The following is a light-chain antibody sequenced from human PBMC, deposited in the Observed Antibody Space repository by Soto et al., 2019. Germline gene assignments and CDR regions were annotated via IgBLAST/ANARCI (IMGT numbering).Light chain of an antibody. CDR3: QQYGSSIT. J-gene: IGKJ5*01. CDR2: GAS. CDR1: QSVSSSY. V-gene: IGKV3-20*01. Sequence: EIVLTQSPGAVSLSPGERATLSCRASQSVSSSYFAWYQQKPGQAPRLLIYGASSRATGIPDRFSGSGSGTDFTLTISRLEPEDFAVYYCQQYGSSITFGQGTRLEIK.